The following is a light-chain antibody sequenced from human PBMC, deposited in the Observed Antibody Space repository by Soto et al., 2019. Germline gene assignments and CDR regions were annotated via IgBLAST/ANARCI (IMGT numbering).Light chain of an antibody. CDR3: QQRSNWPLT. Sequence: EIVLTQSKGTLSLAPGERATLSCRASQSVSGKLAWYQQKPGQAPRLLIYDASNRATGIPARFSGSGSGTDFTLTISSLEPEDFAVYYCQQRSNWPLTFGGGTKVDIK. V-gene: IGKV3-11*01. J-gene: IGKJ4*01. CDR1: QSVSGK. CDR2: DAS.